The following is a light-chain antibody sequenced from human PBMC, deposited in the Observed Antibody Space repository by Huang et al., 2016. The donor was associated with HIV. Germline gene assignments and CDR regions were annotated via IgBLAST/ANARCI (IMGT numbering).Light chain of an antibody. CDR1: QDISSY. V-gene: IGKV1-8*01. CDR3: QQYYSYPLT. J-gene: IGKJ4*01. CDR2: AAA. Sequence: AIRITQSPSSLSASTGDRVTITCRASQDISSYLAWYQQKPGKAPKLLIYAAATLQSGVPSRFCGGGSGTDFTLTISCLQSEDFATYYCQQYYSYPLTFGGGTKVEIK.